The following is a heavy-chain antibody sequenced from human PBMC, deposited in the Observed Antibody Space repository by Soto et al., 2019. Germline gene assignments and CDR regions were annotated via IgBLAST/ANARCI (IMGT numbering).Heavy chain of an antibody. CDR3: ARGLYSGWHEVDY. CDR1: GFTVSSNY. V-gene: IGHV3-66*01. Sequence: EVQLVESGGGLVQPGGSLRLSCAASGFTVSSNYMSWVRQAPGKGLEWVSVIYSGGSTYYADSVKGRFTISRDNSKNTLYLQMTSLRAEDTAVYYCARGLYSGWHEVDYGGEGTGVTVSS. J-gene: IGHJ4*02. D-gene: IGHD5-12*01. CDR2: IYSGGST.